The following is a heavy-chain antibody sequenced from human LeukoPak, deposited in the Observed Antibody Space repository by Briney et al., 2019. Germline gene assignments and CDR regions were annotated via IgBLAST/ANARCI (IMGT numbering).Heavy chain of an antibody. Sequence: GGSLRLSCAASGFTFSSYAMHWVRQAPGKGLEYVSAISSNGGSTYYANSVKGRFTISRDNSKNTLHLQMGSLRSEDTAVYYCASGVAEWQLVAQVFLPYYYYGMDVWGQGTTVTVSS. CDR3: ASGVAEWQLVAQVFLPYYYYGMDV. J-gene: IGHJ6*02. V-gene: IGHV3-64*01. D-gene: IGHD6-13*01. CDR2: ISSNGGST. CDR1: GFTFSSYA.